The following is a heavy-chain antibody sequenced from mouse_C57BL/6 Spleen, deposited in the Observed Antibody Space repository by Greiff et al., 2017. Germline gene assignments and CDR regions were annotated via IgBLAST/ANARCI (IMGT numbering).Heavy chain of an antibody. J-gene: IGHJ4*01. D-gene: IGHD2-4*01. Sequence: EVQGVESGGGLVKPGGSLKLSCAASGFTFSDYGMHWVRQAPEKGLEWVAYISSGSSTIYYADTVKGRFTISRDNAKNTLFLQMTSLRSEDTAIYYCARPIYYDYGPYAMDYWGQGTSVTVSS. CDR3: ARPIYYDYGPYAMDY. CDR1: GFTFSDYG. V-gene: IGHV5-17*01. CDR2: ISSGSSTI.